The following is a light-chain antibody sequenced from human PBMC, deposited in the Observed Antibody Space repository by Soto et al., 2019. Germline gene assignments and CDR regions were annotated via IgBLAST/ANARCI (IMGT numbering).Light chain of an antibody. J-gene: IGLJ1*01. CDR2: RNS. Sequence: QSVLTQPPSASVAPGQRVTISCSGSSSNTGSNYVYWYQQLPGTAPKLLIYRNSQRPSGVPDRFSGSKSGTSASLAISGLRSEDEADYSCAAWDDSLSGFVFGAGTKVTVL. CDR3: AAWDDSLSGFV. V-gene: IGLV1-47*01. CDR1: SSNTGSNY.